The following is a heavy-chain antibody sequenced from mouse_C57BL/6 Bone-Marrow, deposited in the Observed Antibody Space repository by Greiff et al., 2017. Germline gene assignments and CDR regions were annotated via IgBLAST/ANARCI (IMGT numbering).Heavy chain of an antibody. J-gene: IGHJ3*01. D-gene: IGHD1-1*01. Sequence: QVQLQQSGAELARPGASVKLSCKASGYTFTSYGIRWVKQRTGQGLEWIGEIYPRSGNTNYNEKFKGKATLTADKSSSTAYMELRSLTSEDSAVYFCARNRYFYSSHWFAYWGQGTLVTVSA. CDR1: GYTFTSYG. CDR2: IYPRSGNT. V-gene: IGHV1-81*01. CDR3: ARNRYFYSSHWFAY.